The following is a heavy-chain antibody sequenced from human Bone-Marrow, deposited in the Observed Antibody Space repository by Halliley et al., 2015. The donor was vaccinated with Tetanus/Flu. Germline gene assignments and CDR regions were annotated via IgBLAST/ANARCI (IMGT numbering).Heavy chain of an antibody. V-gene: IGHV3-11*01. Sequence: SLRLSCAASGFIFSDYYMTWIRQVPGKGLEWVSYISSSGTSIYYADAVKGRFTISRDNAKTSLYLQMNSLRVEDTAVYYCARGKYYGSGTRPWFDPWGQGTLVTVSS. CDR3: ARGKYYGSGTRPWFDP. CDR1: GFIFSDYY. D-gene: IGHD3-10*01. CDR2: ISSSGTSI. J-gene: IGHJ5*02.